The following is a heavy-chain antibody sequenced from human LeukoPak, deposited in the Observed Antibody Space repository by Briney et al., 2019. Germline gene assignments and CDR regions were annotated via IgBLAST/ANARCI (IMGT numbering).Heavy chain of an antibody. CDR1: GFTFDDYA. CDR2: ISWNSGSI. D-gene: IGHD3-22*01. J-gene: IGHJ4*02. CDR3: AKDTGVGYYDSSGYFDY. V-gene: IGHV3-9*01. Sequence: PGRSLRLSCAASGFTFDDYAMHWVRQAPGKGLVWVSGISWNSGSIGYADSVKGRFTISRDNAKNSLYLQMNSLRAEDTALYYCAKDTGVGYYDSSGYFDYWGQGTLVTVSS.